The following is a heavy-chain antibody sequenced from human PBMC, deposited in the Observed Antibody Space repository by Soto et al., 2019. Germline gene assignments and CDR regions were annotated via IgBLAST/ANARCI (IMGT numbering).Heavy chain of an antibody. CDR2: IIPIFGTA. J-gene: IGHJ4*02. Sequence: QVQLVQSGAEVKKPGSSVKVSCKASGGTFSSYAISWVRQAPGQGLEWMGGIIPIFGTANYAQKFQGRVMITADESTSTAYMELSSLRSEDTAVYYCGLSPELLLWFGEDWGQGTLVTVSS. CDR1: GGTFSSYA. V-gene: IGHV1-69*12. CDR3: GLSPELLLWFGED. D-gene: IGHD3-10*01.